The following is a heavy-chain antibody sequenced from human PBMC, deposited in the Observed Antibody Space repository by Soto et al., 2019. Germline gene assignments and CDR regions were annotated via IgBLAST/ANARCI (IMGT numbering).Heavy chain of an antibody. J-gene: IGHJ4*02. CDR1: GFTFSSYA. CDR2: ISGSGGST. Sequence: GSLILSCAASGFTFSSYAMSWVRQAPGKGLEWVSAISGSGGSTYYADSVKGRFTISRDNSKNTLYLQMNSLRAEDTAVYYCAKPRTRAIITYSSGWYYFDYWGQGTLVTVSS. D-gene: IGHD6-19*01. V-gene: IGHV3-23*01. CDR3: AKPRTRAIITYSSGWYYFDY.